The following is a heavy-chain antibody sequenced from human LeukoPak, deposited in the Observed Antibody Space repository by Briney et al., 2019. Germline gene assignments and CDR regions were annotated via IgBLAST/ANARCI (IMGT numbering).Heavy chain of an antibody. Sequence: GASVKVSCKASGYTFTSYYMHWVRQAPGQGLEWMGIINPSGGSTSYAQKFQGRVTMTRDTSTSTVYMELSSLRSEDTAVYYCARDRSNYDSSNYYYYGMDVWGQGTTVTVSS. CDR1: GYTFTSYY. CDR3: ARDRSNYDSSNYYYYGMDV. CDR2: INPSGGST. D-gene: IGHD3-3*01. J-gene: IGHJ6*02. V-gene: IGHV1-46*01.